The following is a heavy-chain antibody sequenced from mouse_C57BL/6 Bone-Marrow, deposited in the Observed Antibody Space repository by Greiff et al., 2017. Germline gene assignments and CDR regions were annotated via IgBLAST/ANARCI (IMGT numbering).Heavy chain of an antibody. CDR3: TTHDGYSYYFDY. CDR1: GYTFTSYW. J-gene: IGHJ2*01. V-gene: IGHV1-5*01. CDR2: IYPGNSDT. D-gene: IGHD2-3*01. Sequence: EVQLQQSGTVLARPGASVKMSCKTSGYTFTSYWMHWVKQRPGQGLEWIGAIYPGNSDTSYNQKFKGKAKLTAVTSASTAYMELSSLTNEDSAVYYCTTHDGYSYYFDYWGQGTTLTVSS.